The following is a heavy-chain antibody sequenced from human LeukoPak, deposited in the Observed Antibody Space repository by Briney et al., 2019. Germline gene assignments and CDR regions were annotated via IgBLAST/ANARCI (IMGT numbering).Heavy chain of an antibody. J-gene: IGHJ2*01. CDR3: ARTPPPLGAVGRSWYFDL. Sequence: PSETLSLTCTVSGGSISSDDSYWGWIRQPPGKGLEWVGSIYYRGNTYYNPSLKSRVTISVDTSKTQFSLKLNSVTAADTAVYYCARTPPPLGAVGRSWYFDLWGRGTLVTVSS. V-gene: IGHV4-39*01. CDR1: GGSISSDDSY. CDR2: IYYRGNT. D-gene: IGHD6-13*01.